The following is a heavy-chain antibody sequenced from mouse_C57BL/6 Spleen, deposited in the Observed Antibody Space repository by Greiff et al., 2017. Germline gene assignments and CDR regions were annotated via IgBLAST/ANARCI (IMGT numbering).Heavy chain of an antibody. CDR3: ARGATVVATPFDY. Sequence: VQLQQPGAELVKPGASVKLSCKASGYTFTSYWMHWVKQRPGQGLEWIGMIHPNSGSTNYNEKFKSKAPLTVDKSSSTAYMQLSSLTSEDSAVYYCARGATVVATPFDYWGQGTTLTVSS. D-gene: IGHD1-1*01. CDR1: GYTFTSYW. V-gene: IGHV1-64*01. CDR2: IHPNSGST. J-gene: IGHJ2*01.